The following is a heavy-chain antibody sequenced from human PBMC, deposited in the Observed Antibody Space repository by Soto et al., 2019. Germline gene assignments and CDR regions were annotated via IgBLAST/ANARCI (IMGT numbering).Heavy chain of an antibody. CDR2: INDRGSI. J-gene: IGHJ2*01. Sequence: QVQLQQWGAGPLRPLETLSLTCGVSGGSFSGYYWAWIRQSPGKGLEWIGEINDRGSINYNPSLTSRDSISVDTSKNHYSLTLRSVTAADTAVYYCARESHDILTGPPWVWYFDLWGRGTLVTVSS. CDR3: ARESHDILTGPPWVWYFDL. CDR1: GGSFSGYY. D-gene: IGHD3-9*01. V-gene: IGHV4-34*01.